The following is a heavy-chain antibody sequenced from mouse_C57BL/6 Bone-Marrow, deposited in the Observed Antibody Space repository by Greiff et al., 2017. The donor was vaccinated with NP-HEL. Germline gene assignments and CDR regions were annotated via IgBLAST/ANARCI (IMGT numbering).Heavy chain of an antibody. CDR2: IDPANGNT. CDR1: GFNIKNTY. V-gene: IGHV14-3*01. J-gene: IGHJ1*03. D-gene: IGHD1-1*01. CDR3: ASHYGSSYWYFDV. Sequence: EVQLQESVAELVRPGASVKLSCTASGFNIKNTYMHWVKQRPEQGLEWIGRIDPANGNTKYAPKFQGKATITADTSSNTAYLQRSSLTSEDTAIYYCASHYGSSYWYFDVWGTGTTVTVSS.